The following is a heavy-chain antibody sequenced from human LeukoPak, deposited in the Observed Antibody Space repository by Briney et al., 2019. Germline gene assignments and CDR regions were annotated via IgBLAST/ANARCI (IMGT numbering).Heavy chain of an antibody. D-gene: IGHD1-26*01. J-gene: IGHJ4*02. CDR3: ARLRVSGSYLYYFDY. CDR2: ILTSGTT. CDR1: NGSISIYH. V-gene: IGHV4-4*09. Sequence: SETLSLTCTVSNGSISIYHWSWVRQPPGKGLEWIGYILTSGTTNYNPSLKSRLTISVDTSKNQFTLKLSSVTAADTAVYYCARLRVSGSYLYYFDYWGQGTLVTVSS.